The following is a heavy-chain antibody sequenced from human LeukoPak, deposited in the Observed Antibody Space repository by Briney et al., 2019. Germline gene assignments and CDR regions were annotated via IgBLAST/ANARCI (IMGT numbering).Heavy chain of an antibody. J-gene: IGHJ3*02. CDR1: GYTFTSYG. D-gene: IGHD2-2*02. CDR2: INPSGGST. CDR3: ARLGRCSSTSCYTGPLDAFDI. Sequence: ASVKVSCKASGYTFTSYGIGWVRQAPGQGLEWMGIINPSGGSTSYAQKFQGRVTMTRDTSTSTVYMELSSLRSEDTAVYYCARLGRCSSTSCYTGPLDAFDIWGQGTMVTVSS. V-gene: IGHV1-46*01.